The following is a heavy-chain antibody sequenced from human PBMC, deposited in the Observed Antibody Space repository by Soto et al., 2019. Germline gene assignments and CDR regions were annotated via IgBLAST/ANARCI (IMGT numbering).Heavy chain of an antibody. CDR3: ARSRSGAVADSFDF. CDR1: GFTFITYA. Sequence: TWGSLRLSCAASGFTFITYAMHWVRQAPGKGLEWVAVISYDGSNKYYVDSVKGRFTISRDNSKDTVYLQMNSLRDEDSAMFYCARSRSGAVADSFDFWGQGTLVTVSS. J-gene: IGHJ4*02. V-gene: IGHV3-30*04. D-gene: IGHD3-10*01. CDR2: ISYDGSNK.